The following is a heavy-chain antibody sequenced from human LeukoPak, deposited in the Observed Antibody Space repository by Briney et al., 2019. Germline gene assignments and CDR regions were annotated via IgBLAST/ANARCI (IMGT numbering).Heavy chain of an antibody. CDR2: IKSKTDGGTT. CDR3: ARVSYCGGDCFNWFDP. V-gene: IGHV3-15*01. D-gene: IGHD2-21*02. Sequence: GGSLRLSCAASGFTFSNAWMSWVRQAPGKGLEWVGRIKSKTDGGTTDYAAPVKGRFTISRDDSKNTLYLQMNSLRAEDTAVYYCARVSYCGGDCFNWFDPWGQGTLVTVSS. J-gene: IGHJ5*02. CDR1: GFTFSNAW.